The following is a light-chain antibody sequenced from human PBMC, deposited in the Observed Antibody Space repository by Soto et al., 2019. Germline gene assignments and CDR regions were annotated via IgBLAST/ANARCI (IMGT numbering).Light chain of an antibody. CDR1: SNDVGAFDY. J-gene: IGLJ2*01. V-gene: IGLV2-14*01. CDR3: SSYTTNNAHV. Sequence: QSVLTQPASVSASPGQSISISCTGTSNDVGAFDYVSWYQQHPGKAPKLIIFEVFNRPSGVSTRFSGSKSGSTASLTISGLQAEYEADYFCSSYTTNNAHVFGGGTKLTVL. CDR2: EVF.